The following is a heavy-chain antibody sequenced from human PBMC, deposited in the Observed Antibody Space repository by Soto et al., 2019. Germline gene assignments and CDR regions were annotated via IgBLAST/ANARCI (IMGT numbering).Heavy chain of an antibody. CDR3: VKAGLSNYNEYFDY. D-gene: IGHD4-4*01. CDR2: ITGSGIYT. CDR1: GFIFATHT. V-gene: IGHV3-21*02. J-gene: IGHJ4*02. Sequence: VQLVESGGGLVKPGVSLRLSCAASGFIFATHTFNWFRQAPGKGLEWVSSITGSGIYTRYVDSLKGRFTISRDNAKASLYPQINSLGAENTAVNYCVKAGLSNYNEYFDYWGPATLVTVSS.